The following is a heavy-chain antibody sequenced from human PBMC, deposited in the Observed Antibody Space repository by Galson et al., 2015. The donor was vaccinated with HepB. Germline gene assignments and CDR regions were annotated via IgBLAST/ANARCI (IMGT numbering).Heavy chain of an antibody. D-gene: IGHD4-17*01. CDR2: IYSGGTT. J-gene: IGHJ4*02. V-gene: IGHV3-53*01. CDR1: GFTVSSNY. Sequence: SLRLSCAASGFTVSSNYMSWVRQAPGKGLEWVSVIYSGGTTYYADSVKGRFTISRDNSKNTLYLQMNSLRAEDTAVYYCARDGGDYGDYASGYWGQGTLVTVSS. CDR3: ARDGGDYGDYASGY.